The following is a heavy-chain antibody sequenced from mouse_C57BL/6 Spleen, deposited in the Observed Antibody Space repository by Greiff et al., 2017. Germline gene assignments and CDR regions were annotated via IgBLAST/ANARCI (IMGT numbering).Heavy chain of an antibody. CDR3: ARAQAYLGAMDY. CDR1: GYTFTSYW. Sequence: QVQLQQPGAELVKPGASVKMSCKASGYTFTSYWITWVKQRPGQGLEWIGDIYPGSGSTNYNEKFKSKATLTADTSSSTAYMQLSSLTSEDSAVYYCARAQAYLGAMDYWGQGTSVTVSS. CDR2: IYPGSGST. V-gene: IGHV1-55*01. J-gene: IGHJ4*01. D-gene: IGHD3-2*02.